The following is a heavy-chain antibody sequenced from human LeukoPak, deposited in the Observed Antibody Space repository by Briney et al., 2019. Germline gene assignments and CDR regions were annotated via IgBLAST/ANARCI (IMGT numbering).Heavy chain of an antibody. CDR1: GFTLSSYN. J-gene: IGHJ4*02. V-gene: IGHV3-21*01. CDR3: ARGVGIAAAGDY. Sequence: GGSLRLSCAASGFTLSSYNMNWVRQAPGKGLEWVSSISPSSSYKYYADSVKGRFTISRDNAKNSLYLQMNSLRAEDTAIYYCARGVGIAAAGDYWGQGTLVTVSS. D-gene: IGHD6-13*01. CDR2: ISPSSSYK.